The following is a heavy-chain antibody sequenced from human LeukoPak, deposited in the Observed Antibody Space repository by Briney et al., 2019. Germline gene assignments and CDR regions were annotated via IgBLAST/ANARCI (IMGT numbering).Heavy chain of an antibody. J-gene: IGHJ4*02. CDR3: ARHPPYSSGWYDY. D-gene: IGHD6-19*01. CDR1: GGSISSSSYY. CDR2: IYYSGST. Sequence: SETLSLTCTVSGGSISSSSYYWGWIRQPPGKGLEWIGSIYYSGSTYYNPSLKSRVTISVDTSKNQFSLKLSSVTAADTAVYYSARHPPYSSGWYDYWGQGTLVTVSS. V-gene: IGHV4-39*01.